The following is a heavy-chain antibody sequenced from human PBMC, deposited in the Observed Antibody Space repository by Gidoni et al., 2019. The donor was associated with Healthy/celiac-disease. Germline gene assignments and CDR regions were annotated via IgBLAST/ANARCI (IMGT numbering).Heavy chain of an antibody. D-gene: IGHD3-22*01. Sequence: EVKKPGSSVKVSCKASGGTFSSYAISWVRQAPGQGLEWMGGIIPIFGTANYAQKFQGRVTITADKSTSTAYMELSSLRSEDTAVYYCARAIYYSGSSGYYFDAFDIWGQGTMVTVSS. J-gene: IGHJ3*02. CDR1: GGTFSSYA. V-gene: IGHV1-69*06. CDR3: ARAIYYSGSSGYYFDAFDI. CDR2: IIPIFGTA.